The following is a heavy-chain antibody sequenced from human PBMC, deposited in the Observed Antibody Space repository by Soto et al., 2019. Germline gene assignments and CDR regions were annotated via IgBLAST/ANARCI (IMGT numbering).Heavy chain of an antibody. J-gene: IGHJ4*02. CDR1: GYTFTSYG. D-gene: IGHD4-17*01. CDR2: ISAYNGNT. V-gene: IGHV1-18*01. Sequence: VASVKFSCKASGYTFTSYGISWVRQAPGQVLECMVWISAYNGNTNDXXKLQGRVXXTTDTSTSTAXMELRXLRSDDTAVYYCARDPPYGEFAYWGQGTLVTGSS. CDR3: ARDPPYGEFAY.